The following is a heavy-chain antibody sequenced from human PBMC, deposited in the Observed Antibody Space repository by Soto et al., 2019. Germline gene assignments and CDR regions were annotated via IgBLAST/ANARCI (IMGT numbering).Heavy chain of an antibody. CDR1: GFSLSTSGVG. CDR2: IDWDDDK. J-gene: IGHJ6*02. Sequence: SGPTLVNPTQTLTLTCTFSGFSLSTSGVGVGWIRQPPGKALEWLARIDWDDDKYYSTSLKTRLTISKDTSKNQVVLTMTNMDPVDTATYYCARCGFRVTGTTSYYYYGMDVWGQGTTVTVSS. D-gene: IGHD1-1*01. CDR3: ARCGFRVTGTTSYYYYGMDV. V-gene: IGHV2-70*11.